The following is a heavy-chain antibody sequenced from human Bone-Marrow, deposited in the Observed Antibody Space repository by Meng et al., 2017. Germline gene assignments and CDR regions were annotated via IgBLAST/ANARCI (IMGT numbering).Heavy chain of an antibody. Sequence: QVELQQWSAGLLKPSETLSLTCAVYGGSFSGYYWSWIRQPPGKGLEWIGEINHSGSTNYNPSLKSRVTISVDTSKNQFSLKLSSVTAADTAVYYCARDIRQGGNIWFDPWGQGTLVTVSS. CDR3: ARDIRQGGNIWFDP. D-gene: IGHD3-16*01. CDR1: GGSFSGYY. V-gene: IGHV4-34*01. J-gene: IGHJ5*02. CDR2: INHSGST.